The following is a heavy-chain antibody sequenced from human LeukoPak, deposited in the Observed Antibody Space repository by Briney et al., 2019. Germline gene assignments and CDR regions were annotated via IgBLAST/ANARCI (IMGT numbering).Heavy chain of an antibody. D-gene: IGHD3-16*01. J-gene: IGHJ4*02. CDR3: AKGRWGFDY. CDR1: GYSISSGYY. CDR2: IYYSGTT. V-gene: IGHV4-38-2*02. Sequence: SETLSLTCTVSGYSISSGYYWGWIRQPPGKGLEWIGYIYYSGTTYYNPSLKSRVSISIDTSKSQFSLKLSSVTAADTAVYYCAKGRWGFDYWGQGTLVTVSS.